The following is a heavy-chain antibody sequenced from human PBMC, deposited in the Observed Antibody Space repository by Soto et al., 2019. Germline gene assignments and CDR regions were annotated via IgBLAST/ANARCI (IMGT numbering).Heavy chain of an antibody. Sequence: GESLKISCKGSGYSFTSYWISWVRQMPGKGLEWMGRIDPSDSYTNYSPSFQGHVTIPVNKSITTAYLQWSCLKASDTALFYCSSHKVSGGNPYWYFDLWGRGTLVTVSS. CDR1: GYSFTSYW. D-gene: IGHD2-15*01. CDR2: IDPSDSYT. V-gene: IGHV5-10-1*01. J-gene: IGHJ2*01. CDR3: SSHKVSGGNPYWYFDL.